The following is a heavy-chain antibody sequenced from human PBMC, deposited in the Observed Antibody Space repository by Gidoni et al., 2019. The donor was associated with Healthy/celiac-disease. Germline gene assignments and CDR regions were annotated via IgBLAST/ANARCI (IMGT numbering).Heavy chain of an antibody. CDR1: GFTFSSYS. V-gene: IGHV3-48*02. CDR2: ISSSSSTI. Sequence: ESGGGLVQPGGSLRLSCAASGFTFSSYSMNWVRQAPGKGLEWVSYISSSSSTIYYADSVKGRFTISRDNAKNSLYLQMNSLRDEDTAVYYCARDRGASSYYYYYGMDVWGQGTTVTVSS. CDR3: ARDRGASSYYYYYGMDV. J-gene: IGHJ6*02.